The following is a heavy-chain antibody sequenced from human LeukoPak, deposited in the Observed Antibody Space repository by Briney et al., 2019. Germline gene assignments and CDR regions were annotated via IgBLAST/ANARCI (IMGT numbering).Heavy chain of an antibody. J-gene: IGHJ2*01. Sequence: GGSLRLSCAASGFTVSSDYMTWVRQAPGKGLEWVSVIHKNAITYYADTVKGRFTISRDNSKNSLFLQMDSLRIEDTAFYYCAKDQDYGGNSGYFDLWGRGTLVTVSS. CDR1: GFTVSSDY. CDR2: IHKNAIT. V-gene: IGHV3-53*05. D-gene: IGHD4-23*01. CDR3: AKDQDYGGNSGYFDL.